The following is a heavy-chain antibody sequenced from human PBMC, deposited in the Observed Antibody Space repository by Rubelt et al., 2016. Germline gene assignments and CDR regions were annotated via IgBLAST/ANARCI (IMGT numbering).Heavy chain of an antibody. CDR3: ARSPRYDFEDNWFDP. J-gene: IGHJ5*02. D-gene: IGHD3-3*01. CDR2: INPNGGST. CDR1: GYTFTSYY. Sequence: QVQLVQSGAEVKKPGASVKVSCKASGYTFTSYYMHWVRQAPGQGLEWMGIINPNGGSTSYGQKFQGRVTMTRDTSTSTVYMELSSLRSEDTAVYYCARSPRYDFEDNWFDPWGQGTLVTVSS. V-gene: IGHV1-46*01.